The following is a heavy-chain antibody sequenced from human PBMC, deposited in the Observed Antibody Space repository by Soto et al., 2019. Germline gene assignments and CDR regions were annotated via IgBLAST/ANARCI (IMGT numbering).Heavy chain of an antibody. V-gene: IGHV4-30-4*01. J-gene: IGHJ6*02. CDR3: AREGTWIRNDGMDV. D-gene: IGHD5-18*01. CDR1: GGSISSGDYY. CDR2: IYYSGST. Sequence: PSETLSLTCTVSGGSISSGDYYWSWIRQPPGKGLEWIGYIYYSGSTYYNPSLKSRVTISVDTSKNQFSLKLSSVTAADTAVYYCAREGTWIRNDGMDVWGQGTTVTVSS.